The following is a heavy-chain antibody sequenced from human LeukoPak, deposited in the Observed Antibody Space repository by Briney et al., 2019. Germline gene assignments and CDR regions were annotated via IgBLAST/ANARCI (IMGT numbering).Heavy chain of an antibody. CDR1: GGSISSYY. D-gene: IGHD2-2*01. J-gene: IGHJ5*02. CDR3: ARVPAATRGAWWFDP. Sequence: MGSETLSLTCTVSGGSISSYYWSWIRQPPGKGLEWIGYIYYSGSTNYNPSLKSRVTISVDTSKNQFSLKLSSVTAADTAVYYCARVPAATRGAWWFDPWGQGTLVTVSS. V-gene: IGHV4-59*01. CDR2: IYYSGST.